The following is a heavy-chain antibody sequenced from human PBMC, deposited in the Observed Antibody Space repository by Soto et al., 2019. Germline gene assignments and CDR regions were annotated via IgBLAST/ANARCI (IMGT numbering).Heavy chain of an antibody. CDR2: IYTSGST. J-gene: IGHJ6*02. Sequence: PSETLSLTCTVSGGSISSYYWSWIRQPAGKGLEWIGRIYTSGSTNYNPSLKSRVTMSVDTSKNQFSLKLSSVTAADTAVYYCARDGVITMVRGVIGTDYYYGMDVWGQGTTVTVSS. CDR1: GGSISSYY. V-gene: IGHV4-4*07. D-gene: IGHD3-10*01. CDR3: ARDGVITMVRGVIGTDYYYGMDV.